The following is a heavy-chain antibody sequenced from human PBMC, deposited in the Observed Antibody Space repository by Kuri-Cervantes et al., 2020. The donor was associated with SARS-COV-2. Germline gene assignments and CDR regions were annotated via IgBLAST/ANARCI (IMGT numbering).Heavy chain of an antibody. CDR1: GYTFTSYD. CDR2: MNPNSGNT. V-gene: IGHV1-8*03. Sequence: ASVKVSCKASGYTFTSYDINWVRQATGQGLEWMGWMNPNSGNTGYAQKFQGRVTITRNTSISTVYMELSSLRSEDTAVYYCARSVYYDSSGYYEGMDYWGQGTLVTVSS. CDR3: ARSVYYDSSGYYEGMDY. J-gene: IGHJ4*02. D-gene: IGHD3-22*01.